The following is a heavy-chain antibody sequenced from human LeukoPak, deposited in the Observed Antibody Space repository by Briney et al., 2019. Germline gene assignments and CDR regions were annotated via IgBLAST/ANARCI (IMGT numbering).Heavy chain of an antibody. CDR1: GFTVSSNY. CDR3: ARGIAAAGTWDYYYGMDV. CDR2: INWNGGST. J-gene: IGHJ6*02. Sequence: GGSLRLSCAASGFTVSSNYMSWVRHAPGKGLEWVSGINWNGGSTGYADSVKGRFTISRDNAKNSLYLQMNSLRAEDTALYHCARGIAAAGTWDYYYGMDVWGQGTTVTVSS. V-gene: IGHV3-20*01. D-gene: IGHD6-13*01.